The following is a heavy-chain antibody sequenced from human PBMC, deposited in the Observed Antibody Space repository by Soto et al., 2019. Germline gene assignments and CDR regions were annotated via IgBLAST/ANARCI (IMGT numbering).Heavy chain of an antibody. V-gene: IGHV4-4*07. J-gene: IGHJ4*02. D-gene: IGHD2-2*01. CDR1: GASISGYY. Sequence: PSETLSLTCTVSGASISGYYWSWIRKSAGKGLEWIGRIYATGTTDYNPSLKSRVMMLVDTSKKQFSLRLRSVTAADTAMYYCARYCSNLDCHYLYYFDSWGQGTQVTVPQ. CDR3: ARYCSNLDCHYLYYFDS. CDR2: IYATGTT.